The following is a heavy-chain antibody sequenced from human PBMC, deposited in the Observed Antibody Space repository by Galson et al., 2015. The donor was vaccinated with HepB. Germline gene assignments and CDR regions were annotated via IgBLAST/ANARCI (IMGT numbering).Heavy chain of an antibody. Sequence: SVKVSCKASGYIFTGDYIHRVRPAPGQGLDWMGWINPNSGATNYAQKFQGRVTMTRDTSISTAYMELSRLRSGDTAVYYCATCGGDCYLGPGDAFDIWGQGTMVTVSS. J-gene: IGHJ3*02. V-gene: IGHV1-2*02. CDR2: INPNSGAT. D-gene: IGHD2-21*02. CDR3: ATCGGDCYLGPGDAFDI. CDR1: GYIFTGDY.